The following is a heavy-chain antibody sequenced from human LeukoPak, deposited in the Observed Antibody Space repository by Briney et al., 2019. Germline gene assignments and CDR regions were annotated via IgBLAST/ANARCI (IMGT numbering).Heavy chain of an antibody. D-gene: IGHD6-13*01. CDR2: IYYSGST. J-gene: IGHJ5*02. Sequence: SETLSLTCTVSGGSISSSSYYWGWIRQPPGKGLEWIGSIYYSGSTYYNPSLKSRVTISVDTSKNQFSLKLSSVTAADTAVYYCARDQWATYSSSWYGLFDPRGQGTLVTVSS. V-gene: IGHV4-39*07. CDR1: GGSISSSSYY. CDR3: ARDQWATYSSSWYGLFDP.